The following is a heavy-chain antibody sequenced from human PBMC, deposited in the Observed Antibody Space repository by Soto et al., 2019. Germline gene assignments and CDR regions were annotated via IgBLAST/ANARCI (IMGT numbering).Heavy chain of an antibody. V-gene: IGHV4-4*02. CDR1: GVSISSSNW. CDR2: IYHSGST. CDR3: ARGGIFAKDSPNYYYGMDV. J-gene: IGHJ6*02. Sequence: SETLSLTCAVSGVSISSSNWWSWVRQPPGKGLEWIGEIYHSGSTNYNPSLKSRVTISVDKSKNQFSLKLSSVTAADTAVYYCARGGIFAKDSPNYYYGMDVWGQGTTVTVSS. D-gene: IGHD3-3*01.